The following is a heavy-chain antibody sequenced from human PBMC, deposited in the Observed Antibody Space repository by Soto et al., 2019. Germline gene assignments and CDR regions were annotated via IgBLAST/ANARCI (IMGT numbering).Heavy chain of an antibody. CDR2: ISSSSSYI. V-gene: IGHV3-21*01. D-gene: IGHD3-3*01. J-gene: IGHJ3*02. Sequence: GGSLRLSCAASGFTFSSYSMNWVRQAPGKGLEWVSSISSSSSYIYYADLVKGRFTISRDNAKNSLYLQMNSLRAEDTAVYYCARDSGLGYDFWSGYSAGNAFDIWGQGTMVTVSS. CDR1: GFTFSSYS. CDR3: ARDSGLGYDFWSGYSAGNAFDI.